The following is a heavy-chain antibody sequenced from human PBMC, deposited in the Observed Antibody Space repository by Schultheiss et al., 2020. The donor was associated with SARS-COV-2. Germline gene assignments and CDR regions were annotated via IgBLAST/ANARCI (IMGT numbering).Heavy chain of an antibody. CDR3: ARMGDYGGD. V-gene: IGHV2-70*11. CDR2: IDWDDDK. CDR1: GGSISSYY. D-gene: IGHD4-17*01. J-gene: IGHJ4*02. Sequence: TLSLTCTVSGGSISSYYWSWIRQPPGKALEWLARIDWDDDKYYSTSLKTRLTISKDTSKNQVVLTMTNMDPVDTATYYCARMGDYGGDWGQGTLVTVSS.